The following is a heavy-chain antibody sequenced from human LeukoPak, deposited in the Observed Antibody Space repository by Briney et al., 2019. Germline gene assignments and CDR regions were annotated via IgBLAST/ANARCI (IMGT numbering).Heavy chain of an antibody. CDR3: AKAGYVDFDPTF. J-gene: IGHJ4*02. D-gene: IGHD3-9*01. Sequence: PGGSLRLTCAASGFTFSSYGMSWVRQAPGKGLEWVSAISGSGGSTYYADSVKGRFTISRDNSKNTLYLQMNSLRAEDTAVYYCAKAGYVDFDPTFWGQGTLVTVSS. V-gene: IGHV3-23*01. CDR2: ISGSGGST. CDR1: GFTFSSYG.